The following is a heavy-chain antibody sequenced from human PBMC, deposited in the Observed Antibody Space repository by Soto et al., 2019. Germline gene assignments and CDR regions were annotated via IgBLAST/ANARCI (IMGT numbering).Heavy chain of an antibody. CDR2: IKQDGSEK. V-gene: IGHV3-7*03. CDR3: AITVVPAARFDY. J-gene: IGHJ4*02. D-gene: IGHD2-2*01. CDR1: GFTFSSYW. Sequence: RGSLRLSCAASGFTFSSYWMSWVRQAPGKGLEWVANIKQDGSEKYYVDSVKGRFKISRDNAKNSLYLQMNSLRAEDTAVYYCAITVVPAARFDYWGQGTLVTVSS.